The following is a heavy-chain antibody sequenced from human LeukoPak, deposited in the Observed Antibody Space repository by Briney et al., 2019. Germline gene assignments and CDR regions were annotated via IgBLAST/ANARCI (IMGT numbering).Heavy chain of an antibody. CDR1: GGSISSYY. CDR3: ARVGGSGGSDY. Sequence: SETLSLTCTVSGGSISSYYWGWIRQPPGQGLEWIGSIYHSGSTYYNPSLKSRVTISVDTSKNQFSLKLTSVTAADTAMYYCARVGGSGGSDYWGQGTLVTVSS. J-gene: IGHJ4*02. D-gene: IGHD3-10*01. CDR2: IYHSGST. V-gene: IGHV4-38-2*02.